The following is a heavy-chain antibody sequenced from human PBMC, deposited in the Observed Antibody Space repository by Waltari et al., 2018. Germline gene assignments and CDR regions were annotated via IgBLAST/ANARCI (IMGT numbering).Heavy chain of an antibody. J-gene: IGHJ4*02. CDR2: IYYSGST. CDR1: GGSISSSSYY. CDR3: ARVADRSDYDFWSAQPGKIDY. V-gene: IGHV4-39*01. D-gene: IGHD3-3*01. Sequence: QLQLQESGPGLVKPSETRSLTCTVSGGSISSSSYYWGWIRQPPGKGLEWIGSIYYSGSTYYNPSLKSRVTISVDTSKNQFSLKLSSVTAADTAVYYCARVADRSDYDFWSAQPGKIDYWGQGTLVTVSS.